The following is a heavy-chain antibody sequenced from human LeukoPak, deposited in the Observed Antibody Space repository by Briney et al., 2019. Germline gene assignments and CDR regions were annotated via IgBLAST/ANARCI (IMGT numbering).Heavy chain of an antibody. CDR2: IYYSGST. CDR1: GGSIRGYY. V-gene: IGHV4-59*08. J-gene: IGHJ6*03. Sequence: SETLSLTCTVSGGSIRGYYWRWVRQPPGKGLEWIAYIYYSGSTNCNPSLKSRVTISLDTSKNQISLNLSSVTAADTAVYYCAVGATHYYMDVRGKGTTVTVSS. CDR3: AVGATHYYMDV. D-gene: IGHD3-16*01.